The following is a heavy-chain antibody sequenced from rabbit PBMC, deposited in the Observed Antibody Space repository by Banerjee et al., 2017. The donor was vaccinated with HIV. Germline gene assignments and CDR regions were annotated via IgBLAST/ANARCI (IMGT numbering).Heavy chain of an antibody. V-gene: IGHV1S40*01. CDR3: ARAISYDDYGEMGYFNL. Sequence: QSLEESGGDLVKPGASLTLTCTASGFTISSRYWICWVRQAPGKGLEWIACIYGGSGGSTYYASWVNGRFTISKTSSTTVTLQMTSLAAADTATYFCARAISYDDYGEMGYFNLWGPGTLVTVS. CDR2: IYGGSGGST. D-gene: IGHD2-1*01. J-gene: IGHJ4*01. CDR1: GFTISSRYW.